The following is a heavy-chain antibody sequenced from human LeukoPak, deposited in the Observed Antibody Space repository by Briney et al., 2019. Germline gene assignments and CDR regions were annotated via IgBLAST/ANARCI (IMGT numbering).Heavy chain of an antibody. CDR1: GFTFSDYY. V-gene: IGHV3-11*01. D-gene: IGHD3-22*01. CDR3: ARVRSYYDSSGYPLLY. CDR2: ISSSGSTI. Sequence: GGSLRLSCAASGFTFSDYYMSWIRQAPGKGLEWVSYISSSGSTIDYADSVKGRFTISRDNAKNSLYLQMNTLRAEDTAVYYCARVRSYYDSSGYPLLYWGQGTLVTVSS. J-gene: IGHJ4*02.